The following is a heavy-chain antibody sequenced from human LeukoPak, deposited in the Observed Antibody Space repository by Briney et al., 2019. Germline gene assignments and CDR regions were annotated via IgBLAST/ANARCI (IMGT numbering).Heavy chain of an antibody. V-gene: IGHV3-23*01. CDR2: ISGSGGST. CDR1: GFTFSSFA. D-gene: IGHD2-15*01. Sequence: GVSLRLSCAASGFTFSSFAMSWVRQAPGKGLEWVSVISGSGGSTYYADSVKGRFTISRDSSKNTVYLQMNSLRAEDTAVYYCAKGVVPYYYYAMDVWGQGTTVTVSS. J-gene: IGHJ6*02. CDR3: AKGVVPYYYYAMDV.